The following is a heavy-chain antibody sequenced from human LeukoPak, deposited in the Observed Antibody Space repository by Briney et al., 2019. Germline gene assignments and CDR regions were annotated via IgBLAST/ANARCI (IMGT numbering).Heavy chain of an antibody. V-gene: IGHV3-33*01. Sequence: PGRSLTLSRAPSAFTVISYGMHWVRHAPGKGLEWVTFIWYDGRNKYYAYCVKGRFTISRDNSKITLYLQMNRVRAEDTGVCYCARDGATGGAVDYWGQGTLVTVSS. J-gene: IGHJ4*02. CDR1: AFTVISYG. CDR2: IWYDGRNK. CDR3: ARDGATGGAVDY. D-gene: IGHD1-26*01.